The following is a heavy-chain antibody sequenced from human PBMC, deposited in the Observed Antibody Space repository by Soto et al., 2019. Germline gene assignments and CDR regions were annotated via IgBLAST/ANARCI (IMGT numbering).Heavy chain of an antibody. V-gene: IGHV3-9*01. CDR3: VKDALTTVAYYFDY. Sequence: GGSLRLSCAASGFTISSYGMSWVRQAPGKGLEWVSGISRDSRSISYGASMKGRFTISRDKAKNSLYLQLNSLRADDTAFYYCVKDALTTVAYYFDYWGQGALVPVSS. J-gene: IGHJ4*02. CDR2: ISRDSRSI. D-gene: IGHD4-17*01. CDR1: GFTISSYG.